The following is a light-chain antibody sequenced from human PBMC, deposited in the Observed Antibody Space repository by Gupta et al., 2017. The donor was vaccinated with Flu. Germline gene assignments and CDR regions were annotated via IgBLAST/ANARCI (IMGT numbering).Light chain of an antibody. V-gene: IGLV1-47*01. CDR2: KNN. Sequence: SMLTQPPSASGTPLQRVTISCSGSRSNIGTNLVYWYQHLPGTAPKLFIYKNNQRPSGVPDRFSGSKSGTSASLAINGLRAEDEADYYCAACDDSLSGYVFGTGTKVTVL. CDR1: RSNIGTNL. CDR3: AACDDSLSGYV. J-gene: IGLJ1*01.